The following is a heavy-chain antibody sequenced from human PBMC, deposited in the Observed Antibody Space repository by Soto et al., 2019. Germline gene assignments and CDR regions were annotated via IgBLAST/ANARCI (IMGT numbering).Heavy chain of an antibody. V-gene: IGHV3-30-3*01. D-gene: IGHD3-3*01. Sequence: QVQLVESGGGVVQPGRSLRLSCAASGFTFSSYAMHWVRQAPGKGLEWVAVISYDGSNKYYADSVKGRFTISRDNSKNTLYLQMNSLRAGDTAVYYCARAALITIFGVVMQNYFDYWGQGTLVTVSS. CDR1: GFTFSSYA. CDR3: ARAALITIFGVVMQNYFDY. CDR2: ISYDGSNK. J-gene: IGHJ4*02.